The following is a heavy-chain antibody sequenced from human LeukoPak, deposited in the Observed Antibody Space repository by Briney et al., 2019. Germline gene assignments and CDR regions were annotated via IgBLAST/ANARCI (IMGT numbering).Heavy chain of an antibody. CDR1: GGSISSSSYY. Sequence: SETLSLTCTVSGGSISSSSYYWGWIRQPPGKGLEWIGSIYYSGSTYYNPSLKSRVTISVDTSKNQFSLKLSSVTAADTAVYYCARWERLLWFGESTSFDYWGQGTLVTVSS. CDR2: IYYSGST. V-gene: IGHV4-39*07. CDR3: ARWERLLWFGESTSFDY. J-gene: IGHJ4*02. D-gene: IGHD3-10*01.